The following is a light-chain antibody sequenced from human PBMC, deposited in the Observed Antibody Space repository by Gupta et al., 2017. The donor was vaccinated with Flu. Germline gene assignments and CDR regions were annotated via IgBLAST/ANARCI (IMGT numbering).Light chain of an antibody. Sequence: EIVLTQSPGTLSVSPGEGVILSCRASQSVDNIYLAWYQQNPGQYPRLLIFGASSRASGIPDRFSGSGSETDFTLTISRLEPEDFAVYYCQQFGVSPLTFGGGTKVEIK. CDR2: GAS. CDR3: QQFGVSPLT. J-gene: IGKJ4*01. V-gene: IGKV3-20*01. CDR1: QSVDNIY.